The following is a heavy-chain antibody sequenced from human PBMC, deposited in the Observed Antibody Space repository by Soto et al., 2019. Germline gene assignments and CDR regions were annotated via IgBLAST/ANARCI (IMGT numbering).Heavy chain of an antibody. CDR1: GFTFSGYG. V-gene: IGHV3-30*03. J-gene: IGHJ4*02. CDR2: ISYDGSDR. D-gene: IGHD2-15*01. Sequence: RRLSCEGPGFTFSGYGFHWVRQAPGKGLEWVAMISYDGSDRYYRDSVQGRFTISRDDSKNTVFLQMNSLRTEDTAMYYCARSTYCNGGSCYPQYWGPGTLVTVSS. CDR3: ARSTYCNGGSCYPQY.